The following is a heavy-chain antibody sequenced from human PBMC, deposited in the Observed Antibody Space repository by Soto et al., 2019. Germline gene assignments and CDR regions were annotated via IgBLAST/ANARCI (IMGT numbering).Heavy chain of an antibody. V-gene: IGHV4-39*01. Sequence: SETLSLTCTVSGGSISSSSYYWGWIRQPPGKGLEWIGSIYYSGSTYYNPSLKSRVTISVDTSKNQFSLKLSSVTAADTAVYYCARCLPGLGYSYGRYYYGMDVWGQGTTVTVS. CDR2: IYYSGST. CDR1: GGSISSSSYY. J-gene: IGHJ6*02. D-gene: IGHD5-18*01. CDR3: ARCLPGLGYSYGRYYYGMDV.